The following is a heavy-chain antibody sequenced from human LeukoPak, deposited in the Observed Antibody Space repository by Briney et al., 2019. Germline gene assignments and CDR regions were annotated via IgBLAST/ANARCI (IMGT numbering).Heavy chain of an antibody. Sequence: GGSLRLSCAASGFTFTTYGMHWVRQAPGKGLERVAFIQNDEIDKFYADSVKGRFTISRDNSKNTLYLQMNSLRAEDTAVYYCAKTGSSSWGYFDYWGQGTLVTVSS. CDR1: GFTFTTYG. J-gene: IGHJ4*02. D-gene: IGHD6-13*01. CDR3: AKTGSSSWGYFDY. CDR2: IQNDEIDK. V-gene: IGHV3-30*02.